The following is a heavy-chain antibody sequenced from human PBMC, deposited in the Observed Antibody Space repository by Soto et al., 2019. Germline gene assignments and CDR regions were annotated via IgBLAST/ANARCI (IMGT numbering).Heavy chain of an antibody. D-gene: IGHD3-3*01. J-gene: IGHJ4*02. CDR2: IYYSGST. V-gene: IGHV4-39*01. CDR3: ARHVRATIFGVVIKRPDYFDY. CDR1: GGSISSSSYY. Sequence: QLQLQEAGPGLVKPSETLSLTCTVSGGSISSSSYYWGWIRQPPRKGLAWIGSIYYSGSTYYNPSLKCRVTISLNTSKSPFSLNLIHVTAAHWAVYYYARHVRATIFGVVIKRPDYFDYWGQGTLVTVSS.